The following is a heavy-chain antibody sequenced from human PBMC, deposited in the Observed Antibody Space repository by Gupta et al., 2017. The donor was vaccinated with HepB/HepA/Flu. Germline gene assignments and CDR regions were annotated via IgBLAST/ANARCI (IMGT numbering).Heavy chain of an antibody. CDR2: ISGSGGST. CDR1: GFTFSSYA. CDR3: AKDHVYCGGDCYSGWFDP. V-gene: IGHV3-23*01. D-gene: IGHD2-21*02. J-gene: IGHJ5*02. Sequence: EVQLLESGGGLVQPGGSLRLSCAASGFTFSSYAMSWVRQAPGKGLEWVSAISGSGGSTYYADSVKGRFTISRDNSKNTLYLQMNSLRAEDTAVYYCAKDHVYCGGDCYSGWFDPWGQGTLVTVSS.